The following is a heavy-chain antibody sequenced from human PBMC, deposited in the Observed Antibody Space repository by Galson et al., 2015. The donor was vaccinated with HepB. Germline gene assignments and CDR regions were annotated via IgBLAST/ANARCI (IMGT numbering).Heavy chain of an antibody. D-gene: IGHD1-26*01. V-gene: IGHV4-39*07. CDR2: IYYTGST. J-gene: IGHJ6*02. Sequence: SETLSLTCSVSGGSISISSYYWGWVRQPPGKGLEWLGSIYYTGSTYYNPSLKSRVTLLLDMSNNRFSLKLSSVTAADTAIYYCIRWGHYYGVDVWGQGTMVTVSS. CDR3: IRWGHYYGVDV. CDR1: GGSISISSYY.